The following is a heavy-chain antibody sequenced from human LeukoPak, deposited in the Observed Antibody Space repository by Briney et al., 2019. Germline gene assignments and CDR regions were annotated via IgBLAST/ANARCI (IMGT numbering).Heavy chain of an antibody. V-gene: IGHV1-8*03. CDR2: MNPNSGNT. CDR3: ARDGIVPAATVY. J-gene: IGHJ4*02. Sequence: ASVKVSCKASGYTFTSYDINWVRQATGQGLEWMGWMNPNSGNTGYAQKFQGRVTITRNTSISTAYMELSSLRSEDTAVYYCARDGIVPAATVYWGQGTLVTVSS. D-gene: IGHD2-2*01. CDR1: GYTFTSYD.